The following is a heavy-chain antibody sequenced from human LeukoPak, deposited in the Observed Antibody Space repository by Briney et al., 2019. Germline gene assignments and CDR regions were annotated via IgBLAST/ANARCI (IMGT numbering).Heavy chain of an antibody. Sequence: GASVKVSCKASGYTFTSYDINWVRQATGQGLEWMGWMNPNSGNTGYAQKFQGRVTMTRNTSISTAYMELSSLRSEDTAVYYCARGYYYDSSGYSHGDYWGQGTLVTVSS. J-gene: IGHJ4*02. CDR3: ARGYYYDSSGYSHGDY. CDR1: GYTFTSYD. CDR2: MNPNSGNT. V-gene: IGHV1-8*01. D-gene: IGHD3-22*01.